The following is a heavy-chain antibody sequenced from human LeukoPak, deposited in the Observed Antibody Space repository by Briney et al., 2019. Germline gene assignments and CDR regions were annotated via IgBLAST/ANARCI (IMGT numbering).Heavy chain of an antibody. CDR3: ARGPAANSGNYYVGDY. CDR2: ISYDGSNK. J-gene: IGHJ4*02. V-gene: IGHV3-30*04. D-gene: IGHD1-26*01. Sequence: GGSLRLSCAASGFTFSSYAMHWVRQAPGKGLEWVAVISYDGSNKYYADSVKGRFTISRDNSKNTLYLQMNSLRAEDTAVYYCARGPAANSGNYYVGDYWGQGTLVTVSS. CDR1: GFTFSSYA.